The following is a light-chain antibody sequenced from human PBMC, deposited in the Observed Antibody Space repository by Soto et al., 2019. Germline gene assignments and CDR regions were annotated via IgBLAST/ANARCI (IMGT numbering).Light chain of an antibody. Sequence: QSVLTQPPSVSGAPGQRVTISCTGSSSNIGAGYPVHWYQQLPGTAPKLLIYDHDNRPSGVPDRFPGSKSDTSSSLAITGLQAEDEADYCCQSYDRSLSGSVFGGGTKLTVL. J-gene: IGLJ2*01. CDR1: SSNIGAGYP. V-gene: IGLV1-40*01. CDR3: QSYDRSLSGSV. CDR2: DHD.